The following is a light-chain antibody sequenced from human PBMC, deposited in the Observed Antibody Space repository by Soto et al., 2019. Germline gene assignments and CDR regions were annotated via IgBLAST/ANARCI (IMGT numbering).Light chain of an antibody. V-gene: IGKV1-39*01. CDR1: QSISSY. CDR2: AES. Sequence: DIQMTQSPSSLSASVGDRVTITCRASQSISSYLNWYQQKPGKAPKLLIYAESSLQSGVPARFSGSGSGTDFTLTISSLQPEDFVTYYCQQSYSTPITFGQGTRLEIK. J-gene: IGKJ5*01. CDR3: QQSYSTPIT.